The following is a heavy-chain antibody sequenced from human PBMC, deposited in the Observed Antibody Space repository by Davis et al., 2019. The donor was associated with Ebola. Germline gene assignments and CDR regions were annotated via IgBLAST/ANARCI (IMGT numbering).Heavy chain of an antibody. CDR1: GFTFSYSG. V-gene: IGHV3-30*02. D-gene: IGHD5-24*01. J-gene: IGHJ5*02. CDR2: IQSDGSNK. CDR3: AKDDGPRRLADP. Sequence: PGGSLRLSCAASGFTFSYSGMHWVRQAPGKGLEWAAFIQSDGSNKYYADSVKGRFTISRDNSKNTVYLQLNILRPEDTAVYNCAKDDGPRRLADPWGQGTLVTVSS.